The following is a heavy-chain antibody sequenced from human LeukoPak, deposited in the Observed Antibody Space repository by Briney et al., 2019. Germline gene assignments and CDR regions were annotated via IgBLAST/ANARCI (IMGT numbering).Heavy chain of an antibody. CDR3: ARDIAARRFDY. J-gene: IGHJ4*02. D-gene: IGHD6-6*01. V-gene: IGHV3-33*01. Sequence: GTSLRLSCAASGFTFSNHGMHWVRQAPGKGLEWVAVIWYDGSNKYFADSVRGRFTISRDNAKNTLFLQMNSLSAEDTAVYYFARDIAARRFDYWGQGTLVSV. CDR2: IWYDGSNK. CDR1: GFTFSNHG.